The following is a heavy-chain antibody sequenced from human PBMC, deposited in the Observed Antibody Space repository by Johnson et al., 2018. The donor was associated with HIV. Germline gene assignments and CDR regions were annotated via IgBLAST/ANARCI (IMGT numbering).Heavy chain of an antibody. Sequence: VQLVESGGGVVRPGGSLRLSCAASGFTFDDYGMSWVRQAPGKGLEWVSGINWNGETTGYADSVKGRFNISRDNAKNSLFLQMNSLRAEDTALYYCARRGWELWTTQNAFDIWGQGTMVTVSS. CDR1: GFTFDDYG. CDR2: INWNGETT. CDR3: ARRGWELWTTQNAFDI. V-gene: IGHV3-20*04. J-gene: IGHJ3*02. D-gene: IGHD1-26*01.